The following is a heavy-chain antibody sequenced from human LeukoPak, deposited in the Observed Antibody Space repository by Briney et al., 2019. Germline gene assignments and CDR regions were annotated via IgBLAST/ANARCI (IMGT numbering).Heavy chain of an antibody. V-gene: IGHV1-18*01. Sequence: ASVKVSCKASGYTFTSCGISWVRQAPGQGLEWMGWISAYNGNTNYAQKLQGRVTMTTDTSTSTAYMELRGLRSDDTAVYYCARAGYCSGGSCYSSPFDYWGQGTLVTVSS. CDR3: ARAGYCSGGSCYSSPFDY. CDR2: ISAYNGNT. CDR1: GYTFTSCG. D-gene: IGHD2-15*01. J-gene: IGHJ4*02.